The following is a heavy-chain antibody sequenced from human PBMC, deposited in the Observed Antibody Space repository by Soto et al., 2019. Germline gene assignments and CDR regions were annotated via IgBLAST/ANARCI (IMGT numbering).Heavy chain of an antibody. CDR3: ASVNGDYVFDY. Sequence: GGSLRLSCAVSGFTFSRYGMHWIRQAPGKGLEWVAIIWFDGSNKNYADSVKGRFTISRDNSKNTLYLEMNSLRAEDTAVYYCASVNGDYVFDYWGQGTQVTVSS. D-gene: IGHD4-17*01. J-gene: IGHJ4*02. V-gene: IGHV3-33*01. CDR1: GFTFSRYG. CDR2: IWFDGSNK.